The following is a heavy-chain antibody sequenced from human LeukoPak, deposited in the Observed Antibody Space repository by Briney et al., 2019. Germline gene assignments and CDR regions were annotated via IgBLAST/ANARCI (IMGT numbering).Heavy chain of an antibody. V-gene: IGHV3-23*01. J-gene: IGHJ6*02. CDR3: ASGGYYYYYGMDV. D-gene: IGHD3-16*01. Sequence: GGSLRLSCAASRFTFSSYAMSWVRQAPGKGLEWVSGISVSGDNTYYADSVKGRFTISRDNSKKTLYLQMNSLRAEDTAVYYCASGGYYYYYGMDVWGQGTTVTVPS. CDR2: ISVSGDNT. CDR1: RFTFSSYA.